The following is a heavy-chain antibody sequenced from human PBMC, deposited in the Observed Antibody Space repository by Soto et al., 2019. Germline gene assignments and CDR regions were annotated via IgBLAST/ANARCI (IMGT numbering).Heavy chain of an antibody. CDR2: IYSGGYT. V-gene: IGHV3-66*01. Sequence: GGSLRLSCAASGFDVSNTDMSWVRQAPGKGLEWVSVIYSGGYTNYADSVKGRFIVSRDSPKNTMYLQMNSLRAEDTAVYYFAIAGIVVVPAAMPNAFDIWGQGTMVTVSS. CDR1: GFDVSNTD. D-gene: IGHD2-2*01. CDR3: AIAGIVVVPAAMPNAFDI. J-gene: IGHJ3*02.